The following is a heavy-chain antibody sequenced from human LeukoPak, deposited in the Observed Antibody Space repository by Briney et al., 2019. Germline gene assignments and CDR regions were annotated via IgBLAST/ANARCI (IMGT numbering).Heavy chain of an antibody. V-gene: IGHV3-74*01. J-gene: IGHJ6*03. CDR2: INTDGSST. D-gene: IGHD3-3*01. Sequence: GGSLTLSCTASGFTFSNYWMHWVRQAPGKWLVWVSRINTDGSSTSYADSVKGRLTIFRDNAKNRMFMQMNWLRGEDTAMYYCARVLYNFWSGYYIANYMDVWGKGTPVTVSS. CDR3: ARVLYNFWSGYYIANYMDV. CDR1: GFTFSNYW.